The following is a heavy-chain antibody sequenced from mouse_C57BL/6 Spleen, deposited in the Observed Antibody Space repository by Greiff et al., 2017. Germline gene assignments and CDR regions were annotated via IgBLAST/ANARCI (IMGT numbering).Heavy chain of an antibody. CDR3: TRSSYYEYGDY. CDR1: GYTITDHS. V-gene: IGHV1-78*01. CDR2: IYPRDGST. D-gene: IGHD2-4*01. Sequence: VQLQQSDAELVKPGASVKISCKVSGYTITDHSIHWMKQRPEQGLEWIGYIYPRDGSTKYTEKFKGKATLTADKSSSTAYLQHNSLTSEDAAVYFCTRSSYYEYGDYWGPGTTLTVSS. J-gene: IGHJ2*01.